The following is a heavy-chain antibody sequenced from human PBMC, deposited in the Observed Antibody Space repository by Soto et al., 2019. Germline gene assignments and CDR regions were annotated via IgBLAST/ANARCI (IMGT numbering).Heavy chain of an antibody. CDR2: ISSSSSYI. J-gene: IGHJ4*02. CDR3: ARHGSGSFDY. D-gene: IGHD3-10*01. V-gene: IGHV3-21*01. Sequence: PGGSLRLSCAASEFIFSSYSMNWVRQAPGKGLEWVSSISSSSSYIYYADSVKGRFTISRDNAKNSLYLQMNSLRAEDTAVYYCARHGSGSFDYWGQGTLVTVSS. CDR1: EFIFSSYS.